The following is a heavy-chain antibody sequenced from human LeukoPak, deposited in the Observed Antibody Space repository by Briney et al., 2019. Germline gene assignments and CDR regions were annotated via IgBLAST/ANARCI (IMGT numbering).Heavy chain of an antibody. CDR2: IYYSGST. J-gene: IGHJ6*04. CDR1: GGSISSYY. CDR3: ARGLRYSHCWDV. V-gene: IGHV4-59*12. D-gene: IGHD6-13*01. Sequence: PSETLSLTCTVSGGSISSYYWSWIRQPPGKGLEWIGYIYYSGSTNYNPSLKSRVTISVDTSKNQFSLKLSSVTAADTAVYYCARGLRYSHCWDVWGKGTTVTVSS.